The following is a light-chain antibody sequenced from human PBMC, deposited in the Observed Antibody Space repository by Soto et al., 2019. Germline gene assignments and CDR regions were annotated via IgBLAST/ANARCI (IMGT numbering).Light chain of an antibody. J-gene: IGLJ2*01. CDR3: SSYAGISNL. Sequence: QSALTQPPSASGSPGQSVTISCTGTSSDVGGYNYVSWYQQHPGKAPKLMTYEVNKRPSGVPDRFSGSKSGNTASLTVSGLQAEDEADYYCSSYAGISNLFGGGTKLTVL. V-gene: IGLV2-8*01. CDR2: EVN. CDR1: SSDVGGYNY.